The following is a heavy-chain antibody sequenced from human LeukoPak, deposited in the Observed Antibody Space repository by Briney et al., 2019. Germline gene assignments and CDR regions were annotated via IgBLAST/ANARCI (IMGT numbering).Heavy chain of an antibody. D-gene: IGHD3-10*01. CDR3: ARDPYYYDSGSFAAFDI. J-gene: IGHJ3*02. CDR2: IKEDGSKT. CDR1: GFTFSSYW. V-gene: IGHV3-7*01. Sequence: GGSLRLSCAASGFTFSSYWMTWVRQAPGKGLEWVANIKEDGSKTFYVDSVKGRFTISRDNAKNSLYLQMNSPRAEDTAVYYCARDPYYYDSGSFAAFDIWGQGTMVTVSS.